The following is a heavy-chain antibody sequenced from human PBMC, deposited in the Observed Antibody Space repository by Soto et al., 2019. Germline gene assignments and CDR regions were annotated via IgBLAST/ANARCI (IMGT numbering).Heavy chain of an antibody. CDR1: RFTFSDYA. J-gene: IGHJ6*02. D-gene: IGHD3-3*01. CDR3: AREKSIFAEYGMDV. Sequence: GGSLRLSCVASRFTFSDYALHWVRQAPGKGLEWAALISFDGTKKCYADSGRGRFTISRDNSKNTLYLQMNSLRAEDTAVYYCAREKSIFAEYGMDVWGQGTTVTVSS. V-gene: IGHV3-30-3*01. CDR2: ISFDGTKK.